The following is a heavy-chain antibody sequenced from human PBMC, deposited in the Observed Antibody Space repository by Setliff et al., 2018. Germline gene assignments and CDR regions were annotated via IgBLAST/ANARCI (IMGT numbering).Heavy chain of an antibody. D-gene: IGHD2-15*01. CDR3: ARWAPGGKDYYYYYMDV. CDR2: IIPIFGTA. J-gene: IGHJ6*03. Sequence: GASVKVSCKASGGTFSSYAISWVRQAPGQGLEWMGGIIPIFGTANYAQKFQGRVTITADESTSTAYMELSSLRSEDTAVYYCARWAPGGKDYYYYYMDVWGKGTTVTVSS. CDR1: GGTFSSYA. V-gene: IGHV1-69*13.